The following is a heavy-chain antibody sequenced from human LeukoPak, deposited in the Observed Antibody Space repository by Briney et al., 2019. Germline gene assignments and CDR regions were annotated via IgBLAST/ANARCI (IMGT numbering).Heavy chain of an antibody. Sequence: SETLSLTCTVSGGSISSGGYYWSWIRQPPGKGLEWIGYIYHSGSTYYNPSLKSRVTISVDRSKNQFSLKLSSVTAADTAVYYCARDPPLSTSSLYGMDVWGQGTTVTVSS. D-gene: IGHD2-2*01. CDR3: ARDPPLSTSSLYGMDV. CDR2: IYHSGST. V-gene: IGHV4-30-2*01. J-gene: IGHJ6*02. CDR1: GGSISSGGYY.